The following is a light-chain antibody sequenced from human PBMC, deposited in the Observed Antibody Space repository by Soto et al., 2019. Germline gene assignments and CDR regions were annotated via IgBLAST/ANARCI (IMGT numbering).Light chain of an antibody. J-gene: IGKJ2*01. V-gene: IGKV3-11*01. CDR1: QSVSSY. Sequence: EIVLTQSPATLSLSPGERATLSCRASQSVSSYLAWYQQKPGQAPRLLIYDASNRATGIPARFSGSGSGTDFTLTISGLEPEDCAVYYCQQRSNWLYTFGQGTKLEIK. CDR3: QQRSNWLYT. CDR2: DAS.